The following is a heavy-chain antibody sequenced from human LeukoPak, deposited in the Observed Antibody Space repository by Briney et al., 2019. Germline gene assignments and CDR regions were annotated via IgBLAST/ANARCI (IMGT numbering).Heavy chain of an antibody. CDR1: GYTFTGYY. V-gene: IGHV1-2*06. Sequence: GASVKVSCKASGYTFTGYYMHWVRQAPEQGLEWVGRINPTSGGTNYAQKFQGRVTMTRDTSISTAYMELSRLRSDDTAVYYCARGARVDTAMADLDYWGQGSLVTVSS. CDR3: ARGARVDTAMADLDY. D-gene: IGHD5-18*01. CDR2: INPTSGGT. J-gene: IGHJ4*02.